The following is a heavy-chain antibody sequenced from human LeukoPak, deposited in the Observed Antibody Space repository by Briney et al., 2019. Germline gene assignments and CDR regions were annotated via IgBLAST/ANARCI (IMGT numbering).Heavy chain of an antibody. V-gene: IGHV1-46*01. J-gene: IGHJ3*02. CDR2: INPSGGST. Sequence: GASMKVSCKASGYTFTSYYMHWVRQAPGQGLDWMGIINPSGGSTSYAQKFQGRVTMTRDMSTSTVYIELNSLRSDDTAVYYCARYDSSSYSHAFDIWGQGTKVTVSS. CDR3: ARYDSSSYSHAFDI. D-gene: IGHD3-22*01. CDR1: GYTFTSYY.